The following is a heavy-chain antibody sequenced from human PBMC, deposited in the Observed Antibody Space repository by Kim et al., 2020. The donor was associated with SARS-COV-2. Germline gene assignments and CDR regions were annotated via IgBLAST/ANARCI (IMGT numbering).Heavy chain of an antibody. CDR1: GFTFSDYY. Sequence: GGSLRLSCAASGFTFSDYYMSWIRQAPGKGLEWVSYISSSSSYTNYADSVKGRFTISRDNAKNSLYLQMNSLRAEDTAVYYCARKALRSSSCDYWGQGTLVTVSS. J-gene: IGHJ4*02. D-gene: IGHD6-13*01. CDR3: ARKALRSSSCDY. CDR2: ISSSSSYT. V-gene: IGHV3-11*06.